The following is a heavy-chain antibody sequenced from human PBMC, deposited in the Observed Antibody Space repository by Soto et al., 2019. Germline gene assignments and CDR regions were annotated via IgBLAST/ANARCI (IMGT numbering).Heavy chain of an antibody. CDR2: IGTAGDT. CDR1: GFTFRSYD. CDR3: ARGGNWNSNYYYYGMDV. J-gene: IGHJ6*02. D-gene: IGHD1-7*01. Sequence: GGSLRLSCAASGFTFRSYDMHWVRQATGKGLEWVSAIGTAGDTYYPGSVKGRFTISRENAKNSLYLQMNSLRAEDAAVYYCARGGNWNSNYYYYGMDVWGQGTTVTVSS. V-gene: IGHV3-13*01.